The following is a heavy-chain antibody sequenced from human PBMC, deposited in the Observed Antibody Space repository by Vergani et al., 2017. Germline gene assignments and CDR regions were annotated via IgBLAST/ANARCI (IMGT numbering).Heavy chain of an antibody. D-gene: IGHD6-19*01. CDR1: GYTFTGYY. V-gene: IGHV1-2*02. J-gene: IGHJ6*02. Sequence: QVQLVQSGAEVKKPGASVKVSCKASGYTFTGYYMHWVRQAPGQGLEWMGWINPNSGGTNYAQKFQGRVTMTRDTSSSTAYMELSRLRSDDTAVYYCARDLAVAGTSRYGMDVWGQGTTVTVSS. CDR3: ARDLAVAGTSRYGMDV. CDR2: INPNSGGT.